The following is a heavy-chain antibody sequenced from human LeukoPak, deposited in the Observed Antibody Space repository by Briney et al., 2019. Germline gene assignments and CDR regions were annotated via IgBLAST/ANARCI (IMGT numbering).Heavy chain of an antibody. CDR3: ARDVFVASDAFDI. J-gene: IGHJ3*02. D-gene: IGHD5-12*01. CDR2: ILHNGST. Sequence: SETLSLTCAVYGGSFSGFYWNWIRQTPWKGLEWVGEILHNGSTDYNPSLKSRATISIDVSKNQFSLKLRSVTAADTAMYYCARDVFVASDAFDIWGHGTMVSVSS. CDR1: GGSFSGFY. V-gene: IGHV4-34*12.